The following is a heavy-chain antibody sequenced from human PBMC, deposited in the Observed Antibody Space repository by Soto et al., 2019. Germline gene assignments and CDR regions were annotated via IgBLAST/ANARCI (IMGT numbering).Heavy chain of an antibody. V-gene: IGHV1-24*01. Sequence: VTSVKVSCKVSRYTIAELSMHWARQAPGKGLEWMGGFDPEDGETIYAQKFQGRVTMTEDTSTDTAYMELSSLRSEDTAVYYCATEFKSAAGPIDYWGQGTLVTVSS. J-gene: IGHJ4*02. CDR1: RYTIAELS. D-gene: IGHD6-13*01. CDR2: FDPEDGET. CDR3: ATEFKSAAGPIDY.